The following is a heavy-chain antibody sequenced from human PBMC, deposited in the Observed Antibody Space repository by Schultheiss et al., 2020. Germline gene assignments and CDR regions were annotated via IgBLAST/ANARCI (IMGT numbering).Heavy chain of an antibody. V-gene: IGHV3-74*01. CDR2: INSDGSST. J-gene: IGHJ5*02. Sequence: GGSLRLSCVASGFTFSSYWMHWVRQAPGKGLVWVSRINSDGSSTNYADSVKGRFTMSRDNAKNTLYLQMNSLRAEDTAVYYCAPNWFDPWGQGTLVTVSA. CDR3: APNWFDP. CDR1: GFTFSSYW.